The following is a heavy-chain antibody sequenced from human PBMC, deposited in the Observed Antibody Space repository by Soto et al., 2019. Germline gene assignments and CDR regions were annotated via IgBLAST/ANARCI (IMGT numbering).Heavy chain of an antibody. D-gene: IGHD6-6*01. CDR1: GFSFDGYA. Sequence: EVHLVESGGGLVQTGRYLRLSCAASGFSFDGYAMNCVRQPPGKGLEWVSGISWNSGNIDYADSVKGRFTISRDNAKNSLYLTMNSLSAEDTELYYCVKAYKYSSSQGWFEPWGKGTMVPVSS. CDR2: ISWNSGNI. J-gene: IGHJ5*02. V-gene: IGHV3-9*01. CDR3: VKAYKYSSSQGWFEP.